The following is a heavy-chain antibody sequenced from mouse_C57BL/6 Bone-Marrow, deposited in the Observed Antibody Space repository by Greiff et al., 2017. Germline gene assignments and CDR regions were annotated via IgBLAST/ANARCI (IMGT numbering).Heavy chain of an antibody. V-gene: IGHV5-4*01. CDR2: ISDGGSYT. D-gene: IGHD1-1*01. CDR1: GFTFSSYA. J-gene: IGHJ3*01. CDR3: ARESNYGSSWGCAY. Sequence: EVQLQESGGGLVKPGGSLKLSCAASGFTFSSYAMSWVRQTPEKRLEWVATISDGGSYTYYPDNVKGRFTISRDNAKNNLYLQMSHLKSEDTAMYYCARESNYGSSWGCAYWGQGTLVTVSA.